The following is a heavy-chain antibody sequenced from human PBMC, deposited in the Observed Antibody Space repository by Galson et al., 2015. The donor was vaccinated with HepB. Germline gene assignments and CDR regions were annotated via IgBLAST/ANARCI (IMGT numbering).Heavy chain of an antibody. J-gene: IGHJ1*01. CDR2: IKQDGSDI. CDR3: AGGPGWLVTE. D-gene: IGHD3-22*01. Sequence: SLSLSCAGSRFTITTLWMAWVRQAPGKGLEWVANIKQDGSDIRYLDSVKGRFTISRDNGDNLLYLQMNSLRVEDTAVYYCAGGPGWLVTEWGQGTMVTVSS. CDR1: RFTITTLW. V-gene: IGHV3-7*03.